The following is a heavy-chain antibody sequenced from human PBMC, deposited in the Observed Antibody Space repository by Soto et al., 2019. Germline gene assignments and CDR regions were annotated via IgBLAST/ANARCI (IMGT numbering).Heavy chain of an antibody. V-gene: IGHV3-72*01. CDR2: VRNKANSYTT. Sequence: GGSLRLSCAASGFTFSDHYIGWVRQAPGKGLEWVGRVRNKANSYTTEYAASVKGRFIISRDDSKNSLSLQMNSLKTEDTAVYYCTRALPSDYWGQGTLVTVSS. J-gene: IGHJ4*02. CDR1: GFTFSDHY. CDR3: TRALPSDY.